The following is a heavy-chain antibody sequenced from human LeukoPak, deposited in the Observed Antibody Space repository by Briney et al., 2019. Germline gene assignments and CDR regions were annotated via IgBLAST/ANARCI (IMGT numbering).Heavy chain of an antibody. Sequence: PGGSLRLSCAASGFTFSSYIMNWVRQAPGKGLEWVSSISSSSSYIYYADSVKGRFTISRDNAKNSLYLQMNSLRAEDTAVYYCARAEQWLDPAYYFDYWGQGTLVTVSS. CDR3: ARAEQWLDPAYYFDY. CDR2: ISSSSSYI. CDR1: GFTFSSYI. J-gene: IGHJ4*02. D-gene: IGHD6-19*01. V-gene: IGHV3-21*01.